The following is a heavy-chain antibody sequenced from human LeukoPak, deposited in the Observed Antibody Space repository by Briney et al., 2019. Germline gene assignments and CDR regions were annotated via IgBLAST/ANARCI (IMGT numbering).Heavy chain of an antibody. D-gene: IGHD3-22*01. V-gene: IGHV4-59*01. CDR3: ARYHYDSSGYFPDYFDS. J-gene: IGHJ4*02. CDR2: IYYSGSA. CDR1: GASISTYF. Sequence: ETLSLTCAVSGASISTYFWSWIRQPPGKGLEWIGYIYYSGSANYNPSLESRVTISLDTTENQFSLKLSSVTAADTAVYYCARYHYDSSGYFPDYFDSWGQGTLVTVSS.